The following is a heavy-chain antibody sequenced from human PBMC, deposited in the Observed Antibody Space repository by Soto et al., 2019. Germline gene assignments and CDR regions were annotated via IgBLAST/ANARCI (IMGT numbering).Heavy chain of an antibody. J-gene: IGHJ4*02. CDR3: AKSDYYDSSGYSYYFDY. CDR1: GFTFDDYA. Sequence: GGSLRLSCAASGFTFDDYAMHWVRQAPGKGLEWVSGLSWTSGSIGYADSVKGRFTISRDNAKNSLYLQMHSLRAEDTALYYCAKSDYYDSSGYSYYFDYWGQGTLVTVSS. D-gene: IGHD3-22*01. CDR2: LSWTSGSI. V-gene: IGHV3-9*01.